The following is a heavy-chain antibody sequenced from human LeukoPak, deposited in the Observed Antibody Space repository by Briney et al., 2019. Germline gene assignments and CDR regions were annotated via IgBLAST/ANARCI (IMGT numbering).Heavy chain of an antibody. CDR3: ARRREYHDSSGYSPDVDAFDI. J-gene: IGHJ3*02. Sequence: PGGSLRLSCAASGFTFSSYSMNWVRQAPGKGLEWVSSISSSSSYIYYADSVKGRFTISRDNAKNSLYLQMNSLRAEDTAVYYCARRREYHDSSGYSPDVDAFDIWGQGTMVTVSS. CDR2: ISSSSSYI. V-gene: IGHV3-21*01. CDR1: GFTFSSYS. D-gene: IGHD3-22*01.